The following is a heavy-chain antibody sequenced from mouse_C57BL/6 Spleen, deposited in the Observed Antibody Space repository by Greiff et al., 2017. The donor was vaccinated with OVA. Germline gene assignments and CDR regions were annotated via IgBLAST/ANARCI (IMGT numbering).Heavy chain of an antibody. Sequence: QVQLQQSGAELVRPGSSVKLSCKASGYTFTSYWMDWLKQRPGQGLEWIGNIYPSDSETHYNQKFKDKATLTVDKSSSTAYMQLSSLTSEDSAVYYCARRLTTVVANGYYFDYWGQGTTLTVSS. D-gene: IGHD1-1*01. V-gene: IGHV1-61*01. CDR3: ARRLTTVVANGYYFDY. J-gene: IGHJ2*01. CDR2: IYPSDSET. CDR1: GYTFTSYW.